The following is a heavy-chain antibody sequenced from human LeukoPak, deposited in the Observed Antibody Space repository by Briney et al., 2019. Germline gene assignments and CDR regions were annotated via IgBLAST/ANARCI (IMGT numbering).Heavy chain of an antibody. CDR3: TRSGANCGGECYLDY. J-gene: IGHJ4*02. CDR1: GFTFGDYA. D-gene: IGHD2-21*01. Sequence: AGGSLRLSCTVSGFTFGDYAMNWVRQAPGKGLEWVGFIRSKAYGGTPEYAASVKGRFAISRDDSKSIAYLQMNSLKTKDTAVYYCTRSGANCGGECYLDYWGQGTLVTVSS. V-gene: IGHV3-49*04. CDR2: IRSKAYGGTP.